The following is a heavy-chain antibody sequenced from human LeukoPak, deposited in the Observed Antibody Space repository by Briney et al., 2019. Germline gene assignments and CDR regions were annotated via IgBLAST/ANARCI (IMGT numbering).Heavy chain of an antibody. Sequence: GGTLRLSCAASGFTFSSYGMSWVRQAPGKGLEWVSGITGSGVTYYADSVKGRFTVSRDNSKNTLYLQMNSLRAEDTAIYFCARDRAWGSYDCWGQGTWSLSPQ. D-gene: IGHD7-27*01. CDR1: GFTFSSYG. CDR3: ARDRAWGSYDC. J-gene: IGHJ4*02. CDR2: ITGSGVT. V-gene: IGHV3-23*01.